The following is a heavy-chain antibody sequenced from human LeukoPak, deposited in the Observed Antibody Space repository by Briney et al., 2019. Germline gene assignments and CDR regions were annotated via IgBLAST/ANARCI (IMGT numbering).Heavy chain of an antibody. V-gene: IGHV3-74*01. CDR3: VRGNDYGGPHY. D-gene: IGHD4-23*01. J-gene: IGHJ4*02. CDR2: IDRDGSRI. CDR1: GFTFSSYW. Sequence: QTGGSLRLSCAVSGFTFSSYWMHWVRQAPGKGLVWVSRIDRDGSRINYADSVKGRFTISRDNGENTLFLQMNSLRAEDAAVYYCVRGNDYGGPHYWGQGTLVTVSS.